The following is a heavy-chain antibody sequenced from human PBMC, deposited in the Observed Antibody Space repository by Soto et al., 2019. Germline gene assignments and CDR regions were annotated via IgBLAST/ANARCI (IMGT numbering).Heavy chain of an antibody. Sequence: PGGSLRLSCAASGFTFSTYAMHWVRQIPGKGLDWVAVISYDGINKYYADSVKGRFTISRDNSMHTLYLQMNNLRADDTAVYYCARDGASFWGQGNPVTVSS. CDR1: GFTFSTYA. D-gene: IGHD3-16*01. V-gene: IGHV3-30-3*01. CDR2: ISYDGINK. J-gene: IGHJ4*02. CDR3: ARDGASF.